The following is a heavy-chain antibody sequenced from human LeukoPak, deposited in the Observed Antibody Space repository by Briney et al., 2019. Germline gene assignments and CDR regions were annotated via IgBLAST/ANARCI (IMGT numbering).Heavy chain of an antibody. CDR3: ARVGSTVTTFTDY. CDR2: ISAYNGNT. Sequence: ASVKVSCKAPGYTFTSYGISWVRQAPGQRGEWMGGISAYNGNTNYAQKLQGRVTMTRDTSTSTVYMELSSLQYEHTAVYYCARVGSTVTTFTDYWGQGTLVTVSS. V-gene: IGHV1-18*01. J-gene: IGHJ4*02. CDR1: GYTFTSYG. D-gene: IGHD4-17*01.